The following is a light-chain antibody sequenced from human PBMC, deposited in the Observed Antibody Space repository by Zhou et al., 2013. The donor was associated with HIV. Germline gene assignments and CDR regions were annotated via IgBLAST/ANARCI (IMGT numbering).Light chain of an antibody. J-gene: IGKJ5*01. CDR3: QQSGDSPPAIT. CDR1: QSVRSNY. Sequence: EIVLTQSPGTLSLSPGERATLSCRASQSVRSNYLAWCQQKPGQAPRLLIYATSIRATGIPDRFSGSGSGTDFTLTISRLEPEDFAVYYCQQSGDSPPAITFGQGTRLEI. V-gene: IGKV3-20*01. CDR2: ATS.